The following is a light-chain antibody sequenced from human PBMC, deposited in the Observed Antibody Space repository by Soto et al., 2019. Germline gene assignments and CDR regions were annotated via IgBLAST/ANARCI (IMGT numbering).Light chain of an antibody. J-gene: IGKJ2*01. CDR2: AAS. CDR3: HQSYTTPPYT. Sequence: DIQMTQSPSSLSASVGDRVTITCRASQSNSSYLNWYQQKPGKAPKLLIYAASSLQSGVPSRFCGSRSGTDFTLTISSLQPDDFATYYCHQSYTTPPYTFGQGTKLEIK. CDR1: QSNSSY. V-gene: IGKV1-39*01.